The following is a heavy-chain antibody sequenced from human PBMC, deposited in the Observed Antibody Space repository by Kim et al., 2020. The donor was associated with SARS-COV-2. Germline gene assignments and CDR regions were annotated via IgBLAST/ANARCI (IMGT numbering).Heavy chain of an antibody. D-gene: IGHD2-2*01. CDR3: AKDRGVVLVAKRN. J-gene: IGHJ4*02. Sequence: CADPVQGRFPISRDNSRNTLYLRMNSLRAEDTAVYYCAKDRGVVLVAKRNWGQGTLVTVSS. V-gene: IGHV3-23*01.